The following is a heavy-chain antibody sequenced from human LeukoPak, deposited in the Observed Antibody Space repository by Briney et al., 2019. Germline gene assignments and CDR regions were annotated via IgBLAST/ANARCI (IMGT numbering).Heavy chain of an antibody. CDR1: GGSISGYY. J-gene: IGHJ4*02. V-gene: IGHV4-59*01. Sequence: SETLSLTCTVSGGSISGYYWSWIRQPPGEGLEWIGYLYNSGSTNYNPSLKSRVTISGDTSKNQFFLKLSSVTAADTAVYFCARGLGASWYYFDYWGQGALVTVSS. CDR3: ARGLGASWYYFDY. D-gene: IGHD6-13*01. CDR2: LYNSGST.